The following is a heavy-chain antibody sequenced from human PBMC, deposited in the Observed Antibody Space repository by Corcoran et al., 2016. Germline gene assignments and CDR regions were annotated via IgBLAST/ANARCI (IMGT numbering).Heavy chain of an antibody. CDR1: GGSISSYY. J-gene: IGHJ6*02. V-gene: IGHV4-59*01. CDR3: ARWGSYYYYGMDV. CDR2: IYYSGST. Sequence: QVQLQESGPGLVKPSETLSLTCTVSGGSISSYYWSWIRQPPGKGLEWIGYIYYSGSTNYKPSLKSRVTISVDTSKNQFSLKLSSVTAADTAVYYCARWGSYYYYGMDVWGQGTTVTVSS. D-gene: IGHD3-16*01.